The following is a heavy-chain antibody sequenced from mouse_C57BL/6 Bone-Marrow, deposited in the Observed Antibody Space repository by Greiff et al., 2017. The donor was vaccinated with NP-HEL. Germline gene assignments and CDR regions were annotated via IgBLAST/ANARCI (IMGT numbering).Heavy chain of an antibody. D-gene: IGHD4-1*01. CDR1: GYTFTSYD. Sequence: VQLQQSGPELVKPGASVKLSCKASGYTFTSYDINWVKQRPGQGLEWIGWIYPRDGSTKYNEKFKGKATLTVDTSSSTAYMELHSLTSEDSAVYFCARNWDVRDWYFDVWGTGTTVTVSS. CDR3: ARNWDVRDWYFDV. CDR2: IYPRDGST. J-gene: IGHJ1*03. V-gene: IGHV1-85*01.